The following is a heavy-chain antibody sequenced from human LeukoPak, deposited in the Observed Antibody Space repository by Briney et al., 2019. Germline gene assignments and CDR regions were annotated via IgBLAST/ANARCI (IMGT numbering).Heavy chain of an antibody. Sequence: RTSETLSLTCAVYGGSFSGYYWNWIRQPPGKGLEWIGEINHSGSTNYNPSLKSRVTISVDTSKNQFSLKLSSVTAADTAVYYCARGWQWLADWGQGTLVTVSS. J-gene: IGHJ4*02. CDR3: ARGWQWLAD. CDR2: INHSGST. V-gene: IGHV4-34*01. D-gene: IGHD6-19*01. CDR1: GGSFSGYY.